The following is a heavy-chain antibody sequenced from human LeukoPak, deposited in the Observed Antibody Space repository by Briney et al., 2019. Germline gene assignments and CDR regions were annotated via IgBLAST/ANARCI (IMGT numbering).Heavy chain of an antibody. V-gene: IGHV4-39*01. Sequence: SETLSLTCTVSGGSVSSSGYYWGWIRQPPGKGLEWIGSIYYSGSTYYNPSLKSRVTISVDTSKNQFSLKLSSVTAADTAVYYCARHGPESSSYDYWGQGTLVTVSS. J-gene: IGHJ4*02. D-gene: IGHD6-6*01. CDR2: IYYSGST. CDR1: GGSVSSSGYY. CDR3: ARHGPESSSYDY.